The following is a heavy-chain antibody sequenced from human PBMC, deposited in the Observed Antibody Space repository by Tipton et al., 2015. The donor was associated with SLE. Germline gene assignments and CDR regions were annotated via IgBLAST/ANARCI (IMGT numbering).Heavy chain of an antibody. CDR3: ARDAEKTFDP. Sequence: GSLRLSCAASGFTFSSYEMNWVRQAPGKGLEWVSYISSSSSYIYYADSVKGRFTISRDNAKNSLYLQMNSLRAEDTAVYYCARDAEKTFDPWGQGTLVTVSS. CDR2: ISSSSSYI. J-gene: IGHJ5*02. V-gene: IGHV3-21*05. CDR1: GFTFSSYE.